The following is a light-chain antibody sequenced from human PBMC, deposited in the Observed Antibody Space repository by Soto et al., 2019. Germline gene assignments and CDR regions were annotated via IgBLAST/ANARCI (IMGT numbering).Light chain of an antibody. Sequence: DIVMTQSPATLSVSPGEGATLSCRASQSVSSKLAWYQQKPGQAPRLLIYGASTRATGIPARFSGSGSGTDFTLTISRLEPEDFAVYYCQQYGSSPWTFGQGTKVDIK. V-gene: IGKV3-15*01. CDR1: QSVSSK. CDR2: GAS. J-gene: IGKJ1*01. CDR3: QQYGSSPWT.